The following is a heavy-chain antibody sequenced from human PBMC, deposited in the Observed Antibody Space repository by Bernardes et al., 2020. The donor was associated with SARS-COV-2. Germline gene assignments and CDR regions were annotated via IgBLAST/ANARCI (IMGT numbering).Heavy chain of an antibody. J-gene: IGHJ6*01. CDR3: AKELAYGTTWRDYKYYFGM. D-gene: IGHD2-8*01. Sequence: GGSLRLSCEASGFTFRTYAMSWVRQAPGKGLEWVSDISGPGKTYYADSVKGRFIISRDNSKNTLYLEMNSLRAEDTAVYYCAKELAYGTTWRDYKYYFGM. CDR1: GFTFRTYA. CDR2: ISGPGKT. V-gene: IGHV3-23*01.